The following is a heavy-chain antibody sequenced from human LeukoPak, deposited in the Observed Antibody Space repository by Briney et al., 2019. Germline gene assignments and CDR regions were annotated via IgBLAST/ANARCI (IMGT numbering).Heavy chain of an antibody. Sequence: SQTLSLTCTVSGGSISSGGYYWSWIRQHPGKGLEWIGHIYYSGSTYYNPSLKSRVTISVDTSKNQFSLKLSSVTAADTAVYYCARYYYDSSGYYSHDYWGQGTLVTVSS. V-gene: IGHV4-31*03. CDR3: ARYYYDSSGYYSHDY. CDR1: GGSISSGGYY. CDR2: IYYSGST. J-gene: IGHJ4*02. D-gene: IGHD3-22*01.